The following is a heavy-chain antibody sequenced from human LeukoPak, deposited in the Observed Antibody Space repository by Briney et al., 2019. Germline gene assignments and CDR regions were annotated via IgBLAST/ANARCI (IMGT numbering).Heavy chain of an antibody. CDR2: FDPEDGET. CDR1: GYTLTELS. Sequence: ASVKVSCKVSGYTLTELSMHWVRQAPGKGLEGMGGFDPEDGETIYAQKFQGRVTMTEDTSTDTAYMELSSLGSEDTAVYYCATLGNYGGIYFDYWGQGTLVTVSS. D-gene: IGHD4-23*01. V-gene: IGHV1-24*01. CDR3: ATLGNYGGIYFDY. J-gene: IGHJ4*02.